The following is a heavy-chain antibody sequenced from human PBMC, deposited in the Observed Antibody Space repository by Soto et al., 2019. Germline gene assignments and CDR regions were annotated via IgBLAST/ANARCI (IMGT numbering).Heavy chain of an antibody. CDR1: GYIIKNYW. Sequence: ESLKISCKASGYIIKNYWIGWVRQMPGQGLEWMGIIFPDDSDTRYSPSFQGHVTISVDKSISTAYVQWSSLKASDSAIYYCFRGGVTSRTFDYWGQGTLVSVSS. J-gene: IGHJ4*02. D-gene: IGHD3-16*01. CDR2: IFPDDSDT. V-gene: IGHV5-51*01. CDR3: FRGGVTSRTFDY.